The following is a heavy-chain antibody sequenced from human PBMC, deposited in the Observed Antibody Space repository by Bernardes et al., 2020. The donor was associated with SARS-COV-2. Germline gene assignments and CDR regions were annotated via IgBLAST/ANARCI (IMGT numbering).Heavy chain of an antibody. Sequence: SETLSPTCVVDGGSFGGYYSSWNSQLQGKGLEWIGEIIHSGSTKYNRSLKSRVTISVDTPKNQFSLKLSAVTAADTAVYYCARGRYRGGWYGRRNWFDPWGQGPLVTVTS. D-gene: IGHD6-19*01. CDR2: IIHSGST. CDR3: ARGRYRGGWYGRRNWFDP. CDR1: GGSFGGYY. J-gene: IGHJ5*02. V-gene: IGHV4-34*01.